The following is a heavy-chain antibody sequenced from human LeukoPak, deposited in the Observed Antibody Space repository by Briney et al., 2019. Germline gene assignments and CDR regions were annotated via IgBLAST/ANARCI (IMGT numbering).Heavy chain of an antibody. Sequence: PGGSLRLSCGASGFIFSSYAMSWVRQAPGKGLEWVSAITGSGDSTYHADSVKGRFTISRDNSKNTLYLQMNSLRAEDTAIYYCARRLVGATGFDCWGQGTLVTVSS. J-gene: IGHJ4*02. V-gene: IGHV3-23*01. CDR3: ARRLVGATGFDC. CDR1: GFIFSSYA. CDR2: ITGSGDST. D-gene: IGHD1-26*01.